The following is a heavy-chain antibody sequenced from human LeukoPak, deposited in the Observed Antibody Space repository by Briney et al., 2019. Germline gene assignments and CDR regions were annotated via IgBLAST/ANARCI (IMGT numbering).Heavy chain of an antibody. J-gene: IGHJ4*02. CDR2: IDHSEST. CDR3: ARVNLLGYCTNDVCPGGGLPFDY. V-gene: IGHV4-34*01. D-gene: IGHD2-8*01. Sequence: SETLSLTCAVYGGSFSGYHWSWIRQSPGKGPEWIGEIDHSESTNYNPSLKNRVTISVDTSKNQFSLKLSSVTAADTAVYFCARVNLLGYCTNDVCPGGGLPFDYWGQGTLVTVSS. CDR1: GGSFSGYH.